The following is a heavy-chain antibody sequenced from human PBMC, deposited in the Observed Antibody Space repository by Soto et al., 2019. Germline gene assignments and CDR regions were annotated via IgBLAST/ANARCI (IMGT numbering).Heavy chain of an antibody. CDR3: ARAGYLPAAELGYYCSGGSCDRYYYYGMDV. Sequence: SETLSLTCAVYGGSFSGYYWSWIRQPPGKGLEWIGEINHSGSTNYNPSPKSRVTISVDTSKNQFSLKLSSVTAADTAVYYCARAGYLPAAELGYYCSGGSCDRYYYYGMDVWGQGTTVTVSS. CDR1: GGSFSGYY. D-gene: IGHD2-15*01. V-gene: IGHV4-34*01. J-gene: IGHJ6*02. CDR2: INHSGST.